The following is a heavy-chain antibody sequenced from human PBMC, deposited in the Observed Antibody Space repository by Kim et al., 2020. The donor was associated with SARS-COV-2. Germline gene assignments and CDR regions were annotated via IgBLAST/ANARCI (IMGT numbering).Heavy chain of an antibody. J-gene: IGHJ4*02. Sequence: GGSLRLSCAASGFTFSSYAMSWVRQAPGKGLEWVSAISGSGGSTYYADSVKGRFTISRDNSKNTLYLQMNSLRAEDTAVYYCAKDALGYCSSTSCKWGYYFDYWGQGTLVTVSS. CDR3: AKDALGYCSSTSCKWGYYFDY. D-gene: IGHD2-2*01. CDR1: GFTFSSYA. V-gene: IGHV3-23*01. CDR2: ISGSGGST.